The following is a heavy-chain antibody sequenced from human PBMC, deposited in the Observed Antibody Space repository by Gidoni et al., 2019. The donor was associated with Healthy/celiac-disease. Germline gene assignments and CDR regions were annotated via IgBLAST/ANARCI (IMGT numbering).Heavy chain of an antibody. Sequence: QVQLQPWGAGLLKPSETLSLTCAVYGGSFSGYSWSWIRQPPGKGLEWIGEINHSGSTNYNPSHKSRVTISVDTSKNQFSLKLSSVTAADTAVYYCARGLRMNWFDPWGQGTLVTVSS. D-gene: IGHD5-12*01. V-gene: IGHV4-34*01. CDR1: GGSFSGYS. CDR3: ARGLRMNWFDP. CDR2: INHSGST. J-gene: IGHJ5*02.